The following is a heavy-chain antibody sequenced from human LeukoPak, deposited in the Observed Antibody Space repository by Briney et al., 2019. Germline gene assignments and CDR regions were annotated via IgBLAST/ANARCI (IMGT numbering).Heavy chain of an antibody. D-gene: IGHD2-21*01. Sequence: GGSLRLSCAASGFTFSSYWMHWVRQAPGKGLVWVSRITSDGSSTSYVDSVKGRFTISRDNAKNTLYLQMNSLRAEDTAVYYCARDLNSVFDYWGQGTLVTVSS. CDR3: ARDLNSVFDY. V-gene: IGHV3-74*01. CDR2: ITSDGSST. CDR1: GFTFSSYW. J-gene: IGHJ4*02.